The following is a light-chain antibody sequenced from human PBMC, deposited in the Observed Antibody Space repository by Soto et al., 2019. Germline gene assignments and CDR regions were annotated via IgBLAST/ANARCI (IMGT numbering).Light chain of an antibody. CDR1: SSDVGSYNL. CDR3: SSYAGAVV. J-gene: IGLJ2*01. CDR2: EGG. V-gene: IGLV2-23*01. Sequence: QSALTQPASVSASPGQSITISCTGTSSDVGSYNLVSWYQHHPGKAPKLIIYEGGNRPSGVSNRFSASKSGNTASLTISVIQAEDEADYYCSSYAGAVVFGGGTKLTVL.